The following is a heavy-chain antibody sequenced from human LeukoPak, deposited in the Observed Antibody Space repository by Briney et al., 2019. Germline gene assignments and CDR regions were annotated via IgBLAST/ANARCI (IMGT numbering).Heavy chain of an antibody. D-gene: IGHD2-15*01. CDR1: GYTFTGYY. CDR2: INPNSGGT. CDR3: ARDRSGWQLLDY. V-gene: IGHV1-2*02. J-gene: IGHJ4*02. Sequence: ASVKVSCKASGYTFTGYYMHWVRQAPGQGVEWMGWINPNSGGTNYAQKFQGRVTMTRDTSIGTAYMELSRLRSDDTAVYYCARDRSGWQLLDYWGQGTLVTVSS.